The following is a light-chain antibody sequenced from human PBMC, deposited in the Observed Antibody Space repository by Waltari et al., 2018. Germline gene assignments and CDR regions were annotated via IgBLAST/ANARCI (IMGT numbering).Light chain of an antibody. CDR1: QTIRGS. V-gene: IGKV3-20*01. J-gene: IGKJ1*01. CDR3: QHYVRLPAT. Sequence: EIVLTQSPGTLSLSPGERATLSCRASQTIRGSLAWYQQKPGQAPRLLIYGASSRAAGIPDRFRGSGSGTDFSLTISRLEPEDFAVYYCQHYVRLPATFGRGTKVEIK. CDR2: GAS.